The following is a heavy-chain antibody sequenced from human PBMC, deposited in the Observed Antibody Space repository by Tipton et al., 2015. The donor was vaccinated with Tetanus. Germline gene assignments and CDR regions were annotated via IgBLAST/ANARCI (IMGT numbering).Heavy chain of an antibody. J-gene: IGHJ5*02. CDR2: IHHSGST. V-gene: IGHV4-4*02. D-gene: IGHD3-3*02. CDR3: SRRTAFCRNLSCRELDP. Sequence: GSLRLSCVVSGGSINSSDWWTWVRQPPGKGLEWIGEIHHSGSTNYNPSLKSRVTISVDKSKNQFSLRGTSVTAAYTAVYYCSRRTAFCRNLSCRELDPWGQVTLATFSS. CDR1: GGSINSSDW.